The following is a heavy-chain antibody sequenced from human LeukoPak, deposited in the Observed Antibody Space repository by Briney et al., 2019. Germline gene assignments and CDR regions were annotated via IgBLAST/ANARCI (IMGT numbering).Heavy chain of an antibody. D-gene: IGHD6-13*01. V-gene: IGHV1-2*02. J-gene: IGHJ6*02. CDR2: INPNSGGT. Sequence: ASVKVSCKASGYTFTGYYMNWVRQVPGQGLEWMGWINPNSGGTNYAQKFQGRVTMTRDTSINTAYMELSRLTSDDTAVYYCARDRSSSSLVGGMDVWGQGTTVTVSS. CDR1: GYTFTGYY. CDR3: ARDRSSSSLVGGMDV.